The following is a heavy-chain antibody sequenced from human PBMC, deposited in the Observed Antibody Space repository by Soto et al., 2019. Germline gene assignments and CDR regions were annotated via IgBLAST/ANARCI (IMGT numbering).Heavy chain of an antibody. J-gene: IGHJ4*02. Sequence: GGSLRLSCAASGFTFSSYAMSWVRQAPGKGLEWASAISGSGGSTYYADSVKGRFTISRDNSKNTLYLQMNSLRAEDTAVYYCAKNLPTYYDFWSGYFDYWGQGILVTVSS. V-gene: IGHV3-23*01. D-gene: IGHD3-3*01. CDR1: GFTFSSYA. CDR2: ISGSGGST. CDR3: AKNLPTYYDFWSGYFDY.